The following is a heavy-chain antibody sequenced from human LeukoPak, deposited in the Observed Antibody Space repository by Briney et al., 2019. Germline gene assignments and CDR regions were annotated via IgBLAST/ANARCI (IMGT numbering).Heavy chain of an antibody. D-gene: IGHD4-17*01. CDR3: ASPTTVTTSAYRAFDI. CDR1: GGSISSYY. V-gene: IGHV4-34*01. J-gene: IGHJ3*02. Sequence: PSETLSLTCTVSGGSISSYYWSWIRQPPGKGLEWIGEINHSGSANYSPSLRSRVTISVDTSKNQFSLNLRSVTAADTAVYYCASPTTVTTSAYRAFDIWGQGTMVTVSA. CDR2: INHSGSA.